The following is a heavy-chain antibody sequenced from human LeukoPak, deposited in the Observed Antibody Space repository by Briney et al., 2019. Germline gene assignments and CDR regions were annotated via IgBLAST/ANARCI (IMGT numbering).Heavy chain of an antibody. CDR3: AKVSSYGLTIDY. CDR2: ISGSGGST. CDR1: GFTFSSYA. D-gene: IGHD5-18*01. J-gene: IGHJ4*02. V-gene: IGHV3-23*01. Sequence: GGSLRLSCAASGFTFSSYAMRWVRQAPGKGLEWVSAISGSGGSTYYADSVKGRFTISRDNSKNTLYLQMNSLRAEDTAVYYCAKVSSYGLTIDYWGQGTLVTVSS.